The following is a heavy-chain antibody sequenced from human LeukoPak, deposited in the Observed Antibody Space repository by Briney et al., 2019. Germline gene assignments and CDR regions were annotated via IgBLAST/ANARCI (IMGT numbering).Heavy chain of an antibody. V-gene: IGHV3-23*01. CDR2: ISGSGGST. J-gene: IGHJ4*02. CDR1: GFTFSSYA. D-gene: IGHD2-2*02. CDR3: AKWSCSSTSCYTGDY. Sequence: GGSLRLSCAASGFTFSSYAMSWVRQAPGKGLEWVSAISGSGGSTYYADSVKGRFTISRDNSKNTLYLQMNSLRAEDTAVYYCAKWSCSSTSCYTGDYWGQGTLVTVSS.